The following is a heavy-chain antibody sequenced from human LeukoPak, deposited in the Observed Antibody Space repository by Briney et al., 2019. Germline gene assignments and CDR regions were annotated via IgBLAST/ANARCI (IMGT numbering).Heavy chain of an antibody. D-gene: IGHD1-26*01. Sequence: GGSLRLSCAASGFAVSNNYMSWVRQAPGKGLEWVAVIWYDGSNKYYADSVKGRFTISRDNAANSLYLQMNSLRAEDTAVYYCARETRGTVGSYWGQGTLVTVSS. V-gene: IGHV3-33*08. CDR1: GFAVSNNY. CDR3: ARETRGTVGSY. J-gene: IGHJ4*02. CDR2: IWYDGSNK.